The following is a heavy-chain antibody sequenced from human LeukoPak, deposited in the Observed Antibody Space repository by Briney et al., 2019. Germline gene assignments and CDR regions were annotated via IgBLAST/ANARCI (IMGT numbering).Heavy chain of an antibody. CDR1: GFTFSSYS. Sequence: GGSLRLSCAASGFTFSSYSMNWVRQAPGKGLEWVSYINTRGSSIYYADSVKGRFTISRDNAKNSLSLQMNSLRDEDTAVYYCVSFYETYWGRGTLVTVSS. V-gene: IGHV3-48*02. D-gene: IGHD2-2*01. CDR3: VSFYETY. CDR2: INTRGSSI. J-gene: IGHJ4*02.